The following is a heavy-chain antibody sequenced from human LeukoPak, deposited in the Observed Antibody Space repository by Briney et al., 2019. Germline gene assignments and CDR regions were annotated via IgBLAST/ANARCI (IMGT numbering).Heavy chain of an antibody. CDR2: ISSGGSSI. Sequence: GGSLRLSCAASGFTFSDYYMSWIRQAPGKGLEWVSYISSGGSSIYYADSVKGRFTLSRDNAKNSLYLQMNSLRAEDTAVYYCARDHNWNFDPWGQGTLVTVSS. D-gene: IGHD1-1*01. V-gene: IGHV3-11*01. CDR3: ARDHNWNFDP. J-gene: IGHJ5*02. CDR1: GFTFSDYY.